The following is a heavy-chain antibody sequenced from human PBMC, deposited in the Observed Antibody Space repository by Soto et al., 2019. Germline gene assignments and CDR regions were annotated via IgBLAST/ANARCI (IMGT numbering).Heavy chain of an antibody. V-gene: IGHV4-59*08. Sequence: SETICLTYTVSGGSISSYYWSWIRQPPGKGLEWIGYIYYSGSTNYNPSLKSRVTISVDTSKNQFSLKLSSVTAADTAVYYCARSRGIAAAGTLAYWGQGTLDTVSS. D-gene: IGHD6-13*01. J-gene: IGHJ4*02. CDR2: IYYSGST. CDR1: GGSISSYY. CDR3: ARSRGIAAAGTLAY.